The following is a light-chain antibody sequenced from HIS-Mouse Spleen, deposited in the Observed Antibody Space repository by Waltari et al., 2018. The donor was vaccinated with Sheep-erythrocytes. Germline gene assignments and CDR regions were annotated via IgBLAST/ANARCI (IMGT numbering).Light chain of an antibody. Sequence: DIQLTQSPSFLSASVGDRVTITCRASQGISSDLACYQQKPGKAPKLLIYAASTLQSGVPSRFSGSGSGKEFTLTISSLQPEDFATYYCQQLNSYPPAFGPGTKVDIK. CDR3: QQLNSYPPA. CDR1: QGISSD. CDR2: AAS. V-gene: IGKV1-9*01. J-gene: IGKJ3*01.